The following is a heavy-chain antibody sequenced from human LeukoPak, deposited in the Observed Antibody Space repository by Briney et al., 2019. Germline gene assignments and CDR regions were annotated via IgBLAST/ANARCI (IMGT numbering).Heavy chain of an antibody. D-gene: IGHD2-8*01. Sequence: GGSLRLSCAASGFTFNSYSMNWVRQAQGKGLEWVSSISSSSSYIYYADSVKGRFTISRDNAKNSLYLQMNSLRAEDTAVYYCARDLMVGATNWFDPWGQGTLVTVSS. CDR1: GFTFNSYS. CDR3: ARDLMVGATNWFDP. V-gene: IGHV3-21*01. CDR2: ISSSSSYI. J-gene: IGHJ5*02.